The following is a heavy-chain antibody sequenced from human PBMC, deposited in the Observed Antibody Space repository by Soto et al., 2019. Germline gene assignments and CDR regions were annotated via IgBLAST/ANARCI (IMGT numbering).Heavy chain of an antibody. D-gene: IGHD6-13*01. CDR1: GSSFGAYS. V-gene: IGHV3-49*04. CDR2: IRSKAYGGPT. Sequence: SLRLSGTASGSSFGAYSMSWVSQAPGKGLDWVGSIRSKAYGGPTEYAAAVKDRFTISRNDSKSIAYLQMNSLKTEDTAMYYCARYRVAADVSDFDYWGQGTLVTVSS. J-gene: IGHJ4*02. CDR3: ARYRVAADVSDFDY.